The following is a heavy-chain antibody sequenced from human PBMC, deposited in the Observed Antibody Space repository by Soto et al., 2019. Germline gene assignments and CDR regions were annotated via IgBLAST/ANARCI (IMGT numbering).Heavy chain of an antibody. J-gene: IGHJ6*02. Sequence: TGGSLRLSCAASGFTFSSYWMSWVRQAPGKGLEWVANIKQDGSEKYYVDSVKGRFTISRDNAKNSLYLQMNSLRAEDTAVYYCARDGSTDYSNYSAYYGMDVWGQGTTVTVSS. D-gene: IGHD4-4*01. CDR1: GFTFSSYW. CDR2: IKQDGSEK. CDR3: ARDGSTDYSNYSAYYGMDV. V-gene: IGHV3-7*05.